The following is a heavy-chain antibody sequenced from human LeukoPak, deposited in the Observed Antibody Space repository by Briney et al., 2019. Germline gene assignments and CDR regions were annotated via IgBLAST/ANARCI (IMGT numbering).Heavy chain of an antibody. CDR1: GFTFSSYG. CDR2: ISHDGSNK. CDR3: AKDGYDGSGAYIDY. J-gene: IGHJ4*02. D-gene: IGHD3-22*01. Sequence: PGGSLRLSCAASGFTFSSYGMHWVRQAPGKGPEWVAAISHDGSNKYHADSVKGRFTISRDNSKNTLYLQMNSLRAEDTAVFHCAKDGYDGSGAYIDYWGQGTLVTVSS. V-gene: IGHV3-30*18.